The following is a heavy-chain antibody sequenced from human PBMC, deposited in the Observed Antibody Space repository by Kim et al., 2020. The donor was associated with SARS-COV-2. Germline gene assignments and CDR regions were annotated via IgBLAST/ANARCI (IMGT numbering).Heavy chain of an antibody. J-gene: IGHJ4*02. Sequence: TYSPSFQGQVTISADKSISTAYLQWSSLKASDTAMYYCARSVHGSGWYLFFDYWGQGSLVTVSS. D-gene: IGHD6-19*01. V-gene: IGHV5-51*01. CDR3: ARSVHGSGWYLFFDY.